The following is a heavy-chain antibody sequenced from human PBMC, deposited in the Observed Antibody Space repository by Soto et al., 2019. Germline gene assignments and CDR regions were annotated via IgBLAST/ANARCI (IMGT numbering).Heavy chain of an antibody. Sequence: GGSLRLSCAASGFTFSSYSMNWVRQAPGKGLEWVSSINSSSSYIYYADSVKGRFTISRDNAKNSLYLQMNSLRAEDTAVYYCARTQRRHHRDFDWLPRDGMDVWGQGTTVTVSS. J-gene: IGHJ6*02. CDR2: INSSSSYI. D-gene: IGHD3-9*01. CDR3: ARTQRRHHRDFDWLPRDGMDV. V-gene: IGHV3-21*01. CDR1: GFTFSSYS.